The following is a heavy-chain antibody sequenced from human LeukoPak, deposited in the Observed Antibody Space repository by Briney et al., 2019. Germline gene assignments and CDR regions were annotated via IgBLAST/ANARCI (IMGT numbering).Heavy chain of an antibody. CDR2: ISGSGGST. Sequence: GGSLRLSCAASGFTLSSYAMSWVRQAPGKGLAWVSAISGSGGSTYYADPVKGRFTLSRDNSKNTLYLQTNSLRAEDTAVYYCAKGVWTDYTITHFDYWGQGTLVTVSS. CDR3: AKGVWTDYTITHFDY. D-gene: IGHD3/OR15-3a*01. CDR1: GFTLSSYA. J-gene: IGHJ4*02. V-gene: IGHV3-23*01.